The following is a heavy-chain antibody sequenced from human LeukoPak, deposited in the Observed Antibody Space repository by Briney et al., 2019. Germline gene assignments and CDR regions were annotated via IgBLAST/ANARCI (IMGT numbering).Heavy chain of an antibody. CDR1: GFTVSSNY. Sequence: GGSLRLSCAASGFTVSSNYMNWVRQAPGKGLEWVSVIYGGGNIYYADSVKGRFTISRDNSKNTLYLQINSLRAEDTAVYYCARGAGYNYPYYFDYWGQGTLITVSS. J-gene: IGHJ4*02. CDR2: IYGGGNI. V-gene: IGHV3-53*01. D-gene: IGHD5-24*01. CDR3: ARGAGYNYPYYFDY.